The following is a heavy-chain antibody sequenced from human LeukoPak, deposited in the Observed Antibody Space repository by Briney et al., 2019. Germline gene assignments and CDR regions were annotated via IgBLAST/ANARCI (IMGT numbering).Heavy chain of an antibody. D-gene: IGHD3-22*01. CDR3: ARDGHYYDSSGYAY. V-gene: IGHV3-21*01. CDR2: ISSSSSYI. J-gene: IGHJ4*02. CDR1: GFTFSSYS. Sequence: GGSLRLSCAASGFTFSSYSMNWVRQAPGKGLEWVSSISSSSSYIYYADSVKGRFTISRDNAKNSLYLQMNSLRAGDTAVYYCARDGHYYDSSGYAYWGQGTLVTVSS.